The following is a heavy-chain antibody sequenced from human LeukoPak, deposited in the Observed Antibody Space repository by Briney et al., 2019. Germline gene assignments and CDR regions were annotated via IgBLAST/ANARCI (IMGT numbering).Heavy chain of an antibody. CDR2: IRQDGGLT. CDR1: ELTFTGYW. D-gene: IGHD3-9*01. J-gene: IGHJ4*02. CDR3: ARDEGQGYYDILTGYLHY. Sequence: PGGSLRLSCAASELTFTGYWMKWVRQAPGKGLQWVGKIRQDGGLTHYSDSVKGRFTISRDNAKRSLYLQMNSLRPEDTAVYYCARDEGQGYYDILTGYLHYWGQGTLVTVSS. V-gene: IGHV3-7*01.